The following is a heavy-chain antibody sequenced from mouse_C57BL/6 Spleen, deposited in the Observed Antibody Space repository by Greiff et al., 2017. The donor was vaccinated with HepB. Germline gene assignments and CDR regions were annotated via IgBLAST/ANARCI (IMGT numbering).Heavy chain of an antibody. V-gene: IGHV1-69*01. CDR2: IDPSDSYT. Sequence: VQLKQPGAELVMPGASVKLSCKASGYTFTSYWMHWVKQRPGQGLEWIGEIDPSDSYTNYNQKFKGKSTLTVDKSSSTAYMQLSSLTSEDSAVYYCARGHYGSPYWYFDVWGTGTTVTVSS. D-gene: IGHD1-1*01. CDR3: ARGHYGSPYWYFDV. CDR1: GYTFTSYW. J-gene: IGHJ1*03.